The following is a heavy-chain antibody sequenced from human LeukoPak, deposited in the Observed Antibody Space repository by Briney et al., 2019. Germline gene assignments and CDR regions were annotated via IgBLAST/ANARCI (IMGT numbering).Heavy chain of an antibody. CDR3: ASGGYNYGYRY. J-gene: IGHJ4*02. CDR1: GVTFSSYS. V-gene: IGHV3-53*01. Sequence: GGSLRLSCAASGVTFSSYSMNWVRQAPGKGLEWVSIIYSGGTTYYADSVKGRFTISRDNSKNTLYLQMNSLRAEDTAVYYCASGGYNYGYRYWGQGTLVTVSS. CDR2: IYSGGTT. D-gene: IGHD5-18*01.